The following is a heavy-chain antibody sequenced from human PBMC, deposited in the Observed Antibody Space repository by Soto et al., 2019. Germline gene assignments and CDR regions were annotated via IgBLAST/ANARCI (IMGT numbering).Heavy chain of an antibody. CDR3: ARQSRQDYYYYYYMDV. Sequence: QLQLQESGPGLVKPSETLSLTCTVSGGSISSSSYYWGWIRQPPGKGLEWIGSIYYSGSTYYNPSLKSRVTISVDTSKNQFSLKLSSVTAADTAVYYCARQSRQDYYYYYYMDVWGKGTTVTVSS. CDR2: IYYSGST. D-gene: IGHD2-2*01. V-gene: IGHV4-39*01. CDR1: GGSISSSSYY. J-gene: IGHJ6*03.